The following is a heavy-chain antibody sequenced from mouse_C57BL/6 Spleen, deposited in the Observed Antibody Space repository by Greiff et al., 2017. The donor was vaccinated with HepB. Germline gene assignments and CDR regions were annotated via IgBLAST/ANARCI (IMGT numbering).Heavy chain of an antibody. D-gene: IGHD2-10*02. J-gene: IGHJ4*01. CDR1: GFTFSSYT. CDR3: ARRGAYGNPYAMDY. CDR2: ISGGGGNT. V-gene: IGHV5-9*01. Sequence: EVKVEESGGGLVKPGGSLKLSCAASGFTFSSYTMSWVRQTPEKRLEWVATISGGGGNTYYPDSVKGRFTISRDNAKNTLYLQMSSLRSEDTALYYCARRGAYGNPYAMDYWGQGTSVTVSS.